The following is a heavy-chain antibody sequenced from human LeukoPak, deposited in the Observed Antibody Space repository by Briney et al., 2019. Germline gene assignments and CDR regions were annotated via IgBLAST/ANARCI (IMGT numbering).Heavy chain of an antibody. D-gene: IGHD6-13*01. CDR1: GFTFSSYG. CDR3: TKSPYSSSWYYFDY. CDR2: ISGSGGST. Sequence: GGSLRLSCAASGFTFSSYGMHWVRQAPGKGLEWVSGISGSGGSTYYADSVKGRFTISRDNSKNTLYLQMNSLRAEDTAVYYCTKSPYSSSWYYFDYWGQGTLVTVSS. V-gene: IGHV3-23*01. J-gene: IGHJ4*02.